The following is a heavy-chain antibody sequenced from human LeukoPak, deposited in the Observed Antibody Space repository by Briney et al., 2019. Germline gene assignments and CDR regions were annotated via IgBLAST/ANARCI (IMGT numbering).Heavy chain of an antibody. J-gene: IGHJ6*03. Sequence: TPSETLSLTCTVSGGSINNYYWNWIRQPPGKGLQWIGYISYSGSTNYNPSLRSRVTISVDTSKTQFSLKLSSVTAADTAVYYCARAPLRYSYCSGGSCDYYMDVWGKGTTVTVS. CDR1: GGSINNYY. CDR2: ISYSGST. V-gene: IGHV4-59*01. CDR3: ARAPLRYSYCSGGSCDYYMDV. D-gene: IGHD2-15*01.